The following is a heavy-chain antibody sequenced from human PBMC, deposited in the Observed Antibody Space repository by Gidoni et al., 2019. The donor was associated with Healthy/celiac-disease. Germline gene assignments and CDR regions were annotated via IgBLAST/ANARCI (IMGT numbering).Heavy chain of an antibody. CDR3: ARGPGYSSGWYDY. CDR1: GGSISSYY. J-gene: IGHJ4*02. Sequence: QVQLQESGPGLVKPSETLSLTCTVSGGSISSYYWSWSRQPPGKGLEWIGYIYYSGSPNYNPSLKSRVTISVDTSKNQFSLKLSSVTAADTAVYYCARGPGYSSGWYDYWGQGTLVTVSS. CDR2: IYYSGSP. V-gene: IGHV4-59*01. D-gene: IGHD6-19*01.